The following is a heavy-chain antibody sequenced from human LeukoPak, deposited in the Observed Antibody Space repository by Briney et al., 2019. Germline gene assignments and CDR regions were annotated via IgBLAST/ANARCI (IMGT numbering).Heavy chain of an antibody. CDR3: ATPVVGYCSGGSFYSAEYFQH. D-gene: IGHD2-15*01. CDR1: GYTFTSYD. V-gene: IGHV1-8*01. Sequence: ASVKVSCKASGYTFTSYDINWVRQATGQGLEWMGWMNPNSGNTGYAQRFQGRVTMTRHTSISTAYMELSSLRSEDTAVYYCATPVVGYCSGGSFYSAEYFQHWGQGTLVTVSS. CDR2: MNPNSGNT. J-gene: IGHJ1*01.